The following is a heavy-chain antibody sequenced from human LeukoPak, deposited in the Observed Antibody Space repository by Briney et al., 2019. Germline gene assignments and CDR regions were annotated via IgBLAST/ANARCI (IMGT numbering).Heavy chain of an antibody. Sequence: PSQTLSLTCAVSGGSISSGGYSWSWIRQPPGKGLEWIGYIYYSGSTYYNPSLKSRVTISVDTSKNQFSLELSSVTAADTAVYYCARGKNTYYYYMDVWGKGTTVTVSS. CDR3: ARGKNTYYYYMDV. CDR2: IYYSGST. J-gene: IGHJ6*03. CDR1: GGSISSGGYS. V-gene: IGHV4-30-4*07.